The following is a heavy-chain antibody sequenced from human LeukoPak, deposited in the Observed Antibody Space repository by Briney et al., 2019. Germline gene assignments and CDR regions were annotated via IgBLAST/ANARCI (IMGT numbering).Heavy chain of an antibody. CDR3: ARNAHYGDYLRGYYYYYGMDV. D-gene: IGHD4-17*01. CDR2: MNPNSGNT. Sequence: GASVKVSCKASGYTFTSYDINWVRQATGQGLEWMGWMNPNSGNTGYAQKFQGRVTMTRNTSISTAYMELSSLRSEDTAVYYCARNAHYGDYLRGYYYYYGMDVWGQGTTVTVSS. V-gene: IGHV1-8*01. CDR1: GYTFTSYD. J-gene: IGHJ6*02.